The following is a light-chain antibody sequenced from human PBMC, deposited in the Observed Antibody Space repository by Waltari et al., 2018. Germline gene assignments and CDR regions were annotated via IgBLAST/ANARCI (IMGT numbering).Light chain of an antibody. J-gene: IGKJ1*01. CDR3: QQSYNTPWT. CDR2: SVS. CDR1: QTISTY. V-gene: IGKV1-39*01. Sequence: DIQMTQSPSSLSASVGERVTITCRASQTISTYLNWYQQKPGRAPTLLVYSVSTWQRGVPSRFSGSGSGTDFILTINNLQPDDFATYSCQQSYNTPWTFGQGTKVEI.